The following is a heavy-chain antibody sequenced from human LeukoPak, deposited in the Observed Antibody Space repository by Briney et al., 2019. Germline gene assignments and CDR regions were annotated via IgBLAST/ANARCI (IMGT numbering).Heavy chain of an antibody. CDR1: GYSISSGYY. CDR3: ARDPVGGVQH. D-gene: IGHD3-16*01. Sequence: PSETLSLTCTVFGYSISSGYYWGWIRQPPGKGLEWIANIYHSGSTYYNPSLQSRVTMSVDTSKNQFSLKLSSVTAADTAVYYCARDPVGGVQHWGQGTLVTVSS. CDR2: IYHSGST. V-gene: IGHV4-38-2*02. J-gene: IGHJ1*01.